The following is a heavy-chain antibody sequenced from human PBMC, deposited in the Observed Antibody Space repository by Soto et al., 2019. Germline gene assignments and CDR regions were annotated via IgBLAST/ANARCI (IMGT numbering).Heavy chain of an antibody. Sequence: GGSLRLSCAASGFTFSSYAMTWVRQAPGKGLEWVSSISGSSTGGRTYYADSVKGRFTISRDNSKNTLYLQMNSLRAEDTAVYFCAMDETTTLVRGVLSYWGQGAPVTVSS. CDR1: GFTFSSYA. CDR3: AMDETTTLVRGVLSY. CDR2: ISGSSTGGRT. D-gene: IGHD3-10*01. J-gene: IGHJ4*02. V-gene: IGHV3-23*01.